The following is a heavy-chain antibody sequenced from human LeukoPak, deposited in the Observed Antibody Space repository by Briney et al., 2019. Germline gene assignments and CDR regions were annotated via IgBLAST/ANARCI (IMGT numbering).Heavy chain of an antibody. Sequence: SETLSLTCSVSGGSISGYYWSWIRQPAGKGLECLGRISSSGSTNYNPSLKSRVTMSVDTSKNQFFLKLSSVTAADTAVYYCARSPRRPHFYSSGSYYYYFDYWGQGTLVTVSS. CDR1: GGSISGYY. CDR2: ISSSGST. V-gene: IGHV4-4*07. J-gene: IGHJ4*02. D-gene: IGHD3-10*01. CDR3: ARSPRRPHFYSSGSYYYYFDY.